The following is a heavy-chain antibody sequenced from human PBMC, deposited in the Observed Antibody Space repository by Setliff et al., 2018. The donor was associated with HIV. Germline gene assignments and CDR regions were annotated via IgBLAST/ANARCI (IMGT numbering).Heavy chain of an antibody. CDR1: GYSFTNHY. V-gene: IGHV1-46*01. D-gene: IGHD5-12*01. CDR2: INPTGGST. J-gene: IGHJ3*02. Sequence: ASVKVSCKPSGYSFTNHYMHWVRQAPGQGLEWMGVINPTGGSTRNTQRFRGRVAMTRDTSTSTVYMELSSLRSEDTAVYYCASAGAWQRNALDIWGQGTMVTVSS. CDR3: ASAGAWQRNALDI.